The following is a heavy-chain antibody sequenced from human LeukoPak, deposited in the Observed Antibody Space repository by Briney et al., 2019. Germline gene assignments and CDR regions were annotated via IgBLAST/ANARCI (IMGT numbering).Heavy chain of an antibody. V-gene: IGHV3-23*01. D-gene: IGHD3-22*01. J-gene: IGHJ4*02. CDR3: ARDASPGSSGYKGY. CDR2: ISGSGGST. Sequence: GGSLRLSCAASGFTFSSYAMSWVRQAPGKGLEWVSAISGSGGSTYYADSVKGRFTISRDNAKNSLYLQMNSLRAEDTAVYYCARDASPGSSGYKGYWGQGTLVTVSS. CDR1: GFTFSSYA.